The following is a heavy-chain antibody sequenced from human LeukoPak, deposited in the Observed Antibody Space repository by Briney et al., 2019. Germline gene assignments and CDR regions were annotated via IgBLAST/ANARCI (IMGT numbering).Heavy chain of an antibody. CDR2: IIPIFGIA. J-gene: IGHJ4*02. V-gene: IGHV1-69*04. CDR1: GGTFSSYA. CDR3: ARDPTYYYDSSGDYFDY. D-gene: IGHD3-22*01. Sequence: SVKVSCKASGGTFSSYAISWVRQAPGQGLEWMGRIIPIFGIANYAQKFQGRVTTTADKSTSTAYMELSSLRSEDTAVYYCARDPTYYYDSSGDYFDYWGQGTLVTVSS.